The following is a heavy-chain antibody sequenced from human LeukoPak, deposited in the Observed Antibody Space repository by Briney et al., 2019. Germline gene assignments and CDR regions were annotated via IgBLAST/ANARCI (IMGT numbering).Heavy chain of an antibody. CDR3: ARDLGLVPPEDYDYFDP. J-gene: IGHJ4*02. D-gene: IGHD3/OR15-3a*01. V-gene: IGHV3-33*01. Sequence: GGSLRLSCAASGFNFSTYGMHWVRQAPGKGLEWVAVIWYDGSIKNYADSVKGRFTISRDNSKNTVYLQMDSLRAEDTAIYYCARDLGLVPPEDYDYFDPWGQGTLVTVSS. CDR2: IWYDGSIK. CDR1: GFNFSTYG.